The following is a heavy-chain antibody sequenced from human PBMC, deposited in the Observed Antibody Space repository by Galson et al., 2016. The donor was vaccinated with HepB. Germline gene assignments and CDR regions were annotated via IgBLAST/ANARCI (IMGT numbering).Heavy chain of an antibody. CDR3: APGNSVVRGY. CDR1: GFTFGDYA. Sequence: SLRLSCAASGFTFGDYAMSWFRQAPGKGLEWISFIRSKAHGVTTEYAASVKGRFTISRDDSKSIAYLQMNSLEIEDTAVYYCAPGNSVVRGYWGQGTLVTVAS. CDR2: IRSKAHGVTT. J-gene: IGHJ4*02. D-gene: IGHD4-23*01. V-gene: IGHV3-49*03.